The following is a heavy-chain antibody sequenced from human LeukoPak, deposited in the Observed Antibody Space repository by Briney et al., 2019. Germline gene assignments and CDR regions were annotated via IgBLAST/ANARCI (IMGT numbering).Heavy chain of an antibody. V-gene: IGHV3-66*01. CDR1: RFTVSSNY. CDR2: IYSSDGA. Sequence: GGSLRLSCVASRFTVSSNYMSWVRQAPGKGLEWVSLIYSSDGAYYADSVKGRFTISRDNSKNTLYLQMNSLRAEDTAVYYCARDADSWGQGTLVTVSS. CDR3: ARDADS. J-gene: IGHJ4*02.